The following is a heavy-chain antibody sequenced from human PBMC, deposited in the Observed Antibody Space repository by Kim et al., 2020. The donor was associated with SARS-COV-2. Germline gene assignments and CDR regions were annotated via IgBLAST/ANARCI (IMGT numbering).Heavy chain of an antibody. V-gene: IGHV4-59*01. J-gene: IGHJ4*02. Sequence: SETLSLTCTVSGDSISSYYWSWIWQPPGEGLEWIGYVSYSGSTSYNPSLKSRVTMSVDMSNNQFSLSLTSVTAADTAVYYCARDQRVLRYFDAWGQGTLVTVSS. CDR2: VSYSGST. CDR1: GDSISSYY. D-gene: IGHD3-9*01. CDR3: ARDQRVLRYFDA.